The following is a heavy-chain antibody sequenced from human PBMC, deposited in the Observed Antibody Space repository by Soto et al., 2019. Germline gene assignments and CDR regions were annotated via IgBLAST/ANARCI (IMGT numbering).Heavy chain of an antibody. D-gene: IGHD3-22*01. CDR1: GFTFSSYA. CDR3: ARVNKVAYYYDSSGYPLDY. V-gene: IGHV3-30-3*01. J-gene: IGHJ4*02. CDR2: ISYDGSNK. Sequence: GGSLRLSCAASGFTFSSYAMHWVRQAPGKGLEWVAVISYDGSNKYYADSVKGRFTISRDNSKNTLYLQMNSLRAEDTAVYYCARVNKVAYYYDSSGYPLDYWGQGTLVTVSS.